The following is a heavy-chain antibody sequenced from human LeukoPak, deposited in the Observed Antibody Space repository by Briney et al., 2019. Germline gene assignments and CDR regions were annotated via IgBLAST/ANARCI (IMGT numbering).Heavy chain of an antibody. CDR1: GYTFSSYE. CDR3: AELGITMIGGV. D-gene: IGHD3-10*02. CDR2: ISSSGSTI. Sequence: PGGSLRLSCAASGYTFSSYEMNWVREAPGKGLEWVSYISSSGSTIYYADSVKGRFTISRDNAKNSLYLQMNSLRAEDTAVYYCAELGITMIGGVWGKGTTVTISS. V-gene: IGHV3-48*03. J-gene: IGHJ6*04.